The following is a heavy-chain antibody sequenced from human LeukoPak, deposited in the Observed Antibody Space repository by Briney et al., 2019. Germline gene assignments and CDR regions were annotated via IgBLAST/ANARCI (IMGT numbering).Heavy chain of an antibody. D-gene: IGHD6-13*01. Sequence: PGGSLRLSCAASGFTFSSYDMHWVRQATGKGLEWVSAIGTAGDTYYPGSVKGRFTISRDNAKNTLYLQMNSLRAEDTAVYYCANPRDSSTWYTFDYWGQGTLVTVSS. CDR2: IGTAGDT. CDR3: ANPRDSSTWYTFDY. CDR1: GFTFSSYD. V-gene: IGHV3-13*01. J-gene: IGHJ4*02.